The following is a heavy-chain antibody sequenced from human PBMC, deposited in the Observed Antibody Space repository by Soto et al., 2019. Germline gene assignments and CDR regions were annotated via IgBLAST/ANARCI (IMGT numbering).Heavy chain of an antibody. V-gene: IGHV4-30-4*01. CDR2: IYYSGST. D-gene: IGHD1-26*01. J-gene: IGHJ4*02. CDR1: GGSISSGDYY. CDR3: ARHGRDQRVRVRPVFDF. Sequence: SETLSLTCTVSGGSISSGDYYWSWIRQPPGKGLEWIGYIYYSGSTYYNPSLKSRVTISVDTSKNQFSLKLNSVTATDTAVYYCARHGRDQRVRVRPVFDFLGQGSLVVVSS.